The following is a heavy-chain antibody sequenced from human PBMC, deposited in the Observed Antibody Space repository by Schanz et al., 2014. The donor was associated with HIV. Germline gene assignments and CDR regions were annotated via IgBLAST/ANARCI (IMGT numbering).Heavy chain of an antibody. CDR2: ISESGGRT. CDR3: ARGFQGFDY. CDR1: GFNFNNYA. Sequence: EVQLLESGGGLEQSGGSLRLSCAASGFNFNNYAMTWVRQAPGKGLEWVSSISESGGRTYYADSVNGRFTISRDNSKNTLYLQMNSLRAEDTSVYYCARGFQGFDYWGQGTLVTVSS. J-gene: IGHJ4*02. D-gene: IGHD3-10*01. V-gene: IGHV3-23*01.